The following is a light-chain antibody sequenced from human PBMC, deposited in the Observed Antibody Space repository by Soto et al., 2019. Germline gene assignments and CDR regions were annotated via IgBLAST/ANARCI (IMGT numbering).Light chain of an antibody. CDR1: QSVSSSY. CDR3: QEYGSSRT. J-gene: IGKJ1*01. Sequence: EIVLTQSPGTLSLSPGERATFSCMASQSVSSSYLAWYQQKPGQAPRLLIYGASIRATGIPDRFSGSGSGADFTLTISRVEPEDFAVYYCQEYGSSRTFGQGTKVDIK. CDR2: GAS. V-gene: IGKV3-20*01.